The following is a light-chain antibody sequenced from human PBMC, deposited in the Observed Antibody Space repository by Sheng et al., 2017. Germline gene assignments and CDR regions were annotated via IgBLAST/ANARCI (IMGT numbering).Light chain of an antibody. CDR3: QQRKNWPFT. CDR2: GAF. CDR1: QSVSSDY. J-gene: IGKJ4*01. Sequence: IVLTQSPGTLSLSPGERATLSYRASQSVSSDYIAWYQQKPGQAPRLLISGAFTRATGIPDRFSGSGSGTDFTLTISSLEPEDFAVYYCQQRKNWPFTFGGGTKVEIK. V-gene: IGKV3D-20*02.